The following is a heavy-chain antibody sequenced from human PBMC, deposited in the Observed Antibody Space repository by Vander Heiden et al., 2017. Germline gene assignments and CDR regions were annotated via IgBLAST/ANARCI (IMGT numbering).Heavy chain of an antibody. CDR1: GYTFIAYY. Sequence: QVHLVQSGAEVKKPGASVKVSCKASGYTFIAYYMHWVRQAPGQGLEWMGWINPRSGGTNYAQKFQGRVTMTRDTSISTAYMELNRLRFDDTAVYYCAIVGYCSDGSCLDLSDYWGQGTLVTVSS. V-gene: IGHV1-2*02. D-gene: IGHD2-15*01. J-gene: IGHJ4*02. CDR3: AIVGYCSDGSCLDLSDY. CDR2: INPRSGGT.